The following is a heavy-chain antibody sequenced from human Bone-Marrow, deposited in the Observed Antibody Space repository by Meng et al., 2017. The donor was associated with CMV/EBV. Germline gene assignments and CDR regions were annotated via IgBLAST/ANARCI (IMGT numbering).Heavy chain of an antibody. Sequence: GEPLKISCAASGFTFSLYPMHWVRQAPGKGLEWVTIVSADGVTKYYAGSVEGRFTISRDTSRSTLYLQMDSLRHEDTAIYYCARDDFGTIDWWGQGTLVTVSS. J-gene: IGHJ4*02. CDR2: VSADGVTK. V-gene: IGHV3-30*01. CDR1: GFTFSLYP. D-gene: IGHD1-7*01. CDR3: ARDDFGTIDW.